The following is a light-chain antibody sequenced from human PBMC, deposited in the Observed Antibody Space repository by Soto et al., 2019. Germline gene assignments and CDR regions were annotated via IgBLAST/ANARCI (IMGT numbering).Light chain of an antibody. CDR3: SSYTSTGTVV. Sequence: QSVLTQPASVSGSPGQSITISCTGTNSDVGGYNYVSWYQQHPGKAPKLMIYEVSNRPSGVSFRFSGSKSGNTASLTISGLQSEDEADYYCSSYTSTGTVVFGTGTKVTVL. CDR1: NSDVGGYNY. J-gene: IGLJ1*01. CDR2: EVS. V-gene: IGLV2-14*01.